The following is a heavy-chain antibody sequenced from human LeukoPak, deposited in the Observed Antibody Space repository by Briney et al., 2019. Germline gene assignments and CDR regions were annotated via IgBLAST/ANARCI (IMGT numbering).Heavy chain of an antibody. D-gene: IGHD6-19*01. CDR2: ISSNADIV. V-gene: IGHV3-11*01. CDR3: ARETVAGTFDY. Sequence: GGSLRLSCSASGFTFSEYYMSWIRQAPGKGLEWVSDISSNADIVSYADFAQGRFTISRDNGDHSLSLQLNSLRAEDTAVYYCARETVAGTFDYCSQGTLVTVSS. J-gene: IGHJ4*02. CDR1: GFTFSEYY.